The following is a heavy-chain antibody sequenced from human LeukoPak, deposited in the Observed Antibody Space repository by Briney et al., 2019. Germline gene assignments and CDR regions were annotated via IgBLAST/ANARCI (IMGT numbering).Heavy chain of an antibody. J-gene: IGHJ4*02. D-gene: IGHD6-13*01. CDR3: AKDRLDGAAAEY. CDR2: ISTSGAGT. V-gene: IGHV3-23*01. Sequence: GGSLRLSCAASGFSFSNYVMSWVRQTPGKGLEWVSVISTSGAGTYYAESVKGRFTISRDNSKNTVYLQMNSLRAENTAVYHCAKDRLDGAAAEYWGQGTLVTVSS. CDR1: GFSFSNYV.